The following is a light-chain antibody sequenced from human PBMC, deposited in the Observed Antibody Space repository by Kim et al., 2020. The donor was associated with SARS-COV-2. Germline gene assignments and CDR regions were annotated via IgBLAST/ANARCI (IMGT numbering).Light chain of an antibody. Sequence: QPALTQPASVSGTPGQWFTISCTGSNSDIGGYNYVSWYQQHPGKAPILIIYDVTRRPSGVSDRFSGSKSGNTASLIISGLQADDEADYYCSSYTSSKTWVFGGGTQLTVL. V-gene: IGLV2-14*03. CDR3: SSYTSSKTWV. J-gene: IGLJ3*02. CDR2: DVT. CDR1: NSDIGGYNY.